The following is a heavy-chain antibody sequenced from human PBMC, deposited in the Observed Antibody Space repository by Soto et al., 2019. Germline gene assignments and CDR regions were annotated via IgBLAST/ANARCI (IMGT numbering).Heavy chain of an antibody. Sequence: GGSLRLSCAASGFTLSSYGMHWVRQAPGKGLEWVAVISYDGNNKYYADSVKGRFTISRDNSKNTLCLQMNSLRAEDTAVYYCAKEGSGSWTSFDCWGQGTLVTVSS. CDR2: ISYDGNNK. J-gene: IGHJ4*02. V-gene: IGHV3-30*18. D-gene: IGHD6-13*01. CDR1: GFTLSSYG. CDR3: AKEGSGSWTSFDC.